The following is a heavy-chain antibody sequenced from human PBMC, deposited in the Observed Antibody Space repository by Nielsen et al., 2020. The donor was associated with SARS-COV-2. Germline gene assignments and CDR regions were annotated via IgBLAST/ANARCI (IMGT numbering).Heavy chain of an antibody. CDR1: GFTFSSYG. D-gene: IGHD6-13*01. V-gene: IGHV3-33*01. CDR3: ARDSGGGAAAGLDY. CDR2: IWYDGSNK. Sequence: GESLKISCAASGFTFSSYGMHWVRQAPGKGLEWVAVIWYDGSNKYYADSVKGRFTISRDNSKNTLYLQMNSLRAEDTAVYYCARDSGGGAAAGLDYWGQGTLVTVSS. J-gene: IGHJ4*02.